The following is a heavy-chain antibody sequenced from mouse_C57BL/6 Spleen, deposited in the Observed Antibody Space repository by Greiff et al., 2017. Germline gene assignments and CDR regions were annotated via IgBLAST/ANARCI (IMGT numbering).Heavy chain of an antibody. J-gene: IGHJ4*01. V-gene: IGHV1-54*01. D-gene: IGHD3-1*01. CDR3: ARSGLGAMDY. Sequence: QVQLKQSGAELVRPGTSVKVSCKASGYAFTNYLIEWVKQRPGQGLEWIGVINPGSGGTNYNEKFKGKATLTADKSSSTAYMQLSSLTSEDSAVXFCARSGLGAMDYWGQGTSVTVSS. CDR1: GYAFTNYL. CDR2: INPGSGGT.